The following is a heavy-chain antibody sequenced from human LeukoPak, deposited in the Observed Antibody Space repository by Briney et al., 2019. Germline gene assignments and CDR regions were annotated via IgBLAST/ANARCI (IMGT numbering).Heavy chain of an antibody. V-gene: IGHV3-48*03. CDR1: GFTFSSYE. D-gene: IGHD2-2*01. CDR3: VRQPPANCSSASCYGGFDY. J-gene: IGHJ4*02. Sequence: GGSLRLSCAASGFTFSSYEMNWVRQAPGKGLEWVSYITSSASSIYYADSVKGRFTISRDNAKNSLYLQMDSLRAEDTVVYYCVRQPPANCSSASCYGGFDYWGQGTLVTVSS. CDR2: ITSSASSI.